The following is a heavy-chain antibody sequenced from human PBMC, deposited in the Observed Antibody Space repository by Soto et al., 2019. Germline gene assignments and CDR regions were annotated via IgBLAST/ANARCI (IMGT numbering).Heavy chain of an antibody. D-gene: IGHD3-10*01. CDR2: ISAHNGNT. V-gene: IGHV1-18*01. CDR1: GYGFTTYG. Sequence: QVHLVQSGAEVKKPGASVKVSCKGSGYGFTTYGITWVRQAPGQGLEWMAWISAHNGNTNYAQTLQGRVTVTRDTSTSTASMELMSLRSDDTPVYYCARVRYGEYGGQGALVTVSS. J-gene: IGHJ4*02. CDR3: ARVRYGEY.